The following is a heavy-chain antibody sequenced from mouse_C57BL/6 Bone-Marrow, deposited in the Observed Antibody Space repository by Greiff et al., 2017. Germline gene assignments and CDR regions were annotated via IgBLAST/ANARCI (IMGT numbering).Heavy chain of an antibody. V-gene: IGHV1-85*01. J-gene: IGHJ4*01. D-gene: IGHD1-1*01. CDR1: GYTFTSYD. CDR2: IYPRDGST. CDR3: ARLALNYYGSSYAMDY. Sequence: VQLQESGPELVKPGASVKLSCKASGYTFTSYDINWVKQRPGQGLEWIGWIYPRDGSTKYNEKFKGKATLTVDTSSSTAYMELHSLTSEDSAVYFCARLALNYYGSSYAMDYWGQGTSVTVSS.